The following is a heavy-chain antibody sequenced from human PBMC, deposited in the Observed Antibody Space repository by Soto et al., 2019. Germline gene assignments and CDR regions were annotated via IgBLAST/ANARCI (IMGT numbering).Heavy chain of an antibody. J-gene: IGHJ6*02. CDR3: ARLSQGDSSRFYQSHMDV. V-gene: IGHV5-51*01. Sequence: PGESLKISCKGSGYSFTSYWIGWVRQMPGKGLEWMGMIYPGDSDTRYSPSFQGQVTISADKSISTAYLQWSSLKASDTAMYYCARLSQGDSSRFYQSHMDVWGQGTTVTVSS. D-gene: IGHD6-19*01. CDR2: IYPGDSDT. CDR1: GYSFTSYW.